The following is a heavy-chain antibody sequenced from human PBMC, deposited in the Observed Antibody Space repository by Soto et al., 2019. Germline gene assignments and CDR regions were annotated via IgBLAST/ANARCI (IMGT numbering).Heavy chain of an antibody. CDR3: AKDRDYYYGMDV. V-gene: IGHV3-30*18. CDR1: GFTFSSYG. CDR2: ISYDGSNK. J-gene: IGHJ6*02. Sequence: QVQLVESGGGVVQPGRSLRLSCAASGFTFSSYGMHWVRQAPGKGLEWVAVISYDGSNKYYADSVKGRFTISRDNSKNTLYLQMSSLSAEDTAVYYCAKDRDYYYGMDVWGQGTTVTVSS.